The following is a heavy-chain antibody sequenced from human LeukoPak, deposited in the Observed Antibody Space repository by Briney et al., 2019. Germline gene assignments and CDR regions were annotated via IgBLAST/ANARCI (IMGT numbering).Heavy chain of an antibody. D-gene: IGHD7-27*01. CDR3: AKDGNWARFEN. Sequence: GRSLRLSCAASGFTFSNYAMNWVRQAPGKGLEWVSGITGSGSTTYYADSVKGRFTISRDNSKNTLYLQMNSPRAEDTAAYYCAKDGNWARFENWGQGTLVTVSS. CDR2: ITGSGSTT. CDR1: GFTFSNYA. V-gene: IGHV3-23*01. J-gene: IGHJ4*02.